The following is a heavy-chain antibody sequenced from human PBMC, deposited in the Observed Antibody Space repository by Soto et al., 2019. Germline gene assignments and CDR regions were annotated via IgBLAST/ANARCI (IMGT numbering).Heavy chain of an antibody. J-gene: IGHJ6*02. D-gene: IGHD2-2*01. CDR2: IYSGGST. CDR3: AREFAVPAATAGVGYYYYGMDV. CDR1: GFTVSSNY. V-gene: IGHV3-53*04. Sequence: EVQLVESGGGLVQPGGSLRLSCAASGFTVSSNYMSWVRQAPGKGLERVSVIYSGGSTYYADSVKGRFTISRHNSKNTLYLQMNSLRAEDTAVYYCAREFAVPAATAGVGYYYYGMDVWGQGTTVTVSS.